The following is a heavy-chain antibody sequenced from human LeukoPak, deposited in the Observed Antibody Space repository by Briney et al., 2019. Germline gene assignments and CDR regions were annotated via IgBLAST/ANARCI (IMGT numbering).Heavy chain of an antibody. D-gene: IGHD1-1*01. J-gene: IGHJ4*02. CDR1: GDSISSSIYY. V-gene: IGHV4-39*01. CDR3: ATRTAGTAHIDY. CDR2: IYYSGNT. Sequence: SETLSLTCTVSGDSISSSIYYWGWIRQPPGKGLEWIASIYYSGNTYYNPSLKSRVTISIDTSKNQFSLKVNSVTAADTAVYYCATRTAGTAHIDYWGQGTLVTVSS.